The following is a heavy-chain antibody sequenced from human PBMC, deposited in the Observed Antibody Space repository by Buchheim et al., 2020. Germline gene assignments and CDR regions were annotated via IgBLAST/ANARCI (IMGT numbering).Heavy chain of an antibody. D-gene: IGHD3-10*01. CDR1: GDSMERGGFY. V-gene: IGHV4-31*03. CDR2: MYNSGST. Sequence: QVQLQESGPGLVKPSQTLSLTCTVSGDSMERGGFYWNWIRQHPGMGLEFIGYMYNSGSTYFNPSLRSRVTISADPSKHQFSLKLSSVTAADTAVYFCARGTPRYYFDFWGQGTL. CDR3: ARGTPRYYFDF. J-gene: IGHJ4*02.